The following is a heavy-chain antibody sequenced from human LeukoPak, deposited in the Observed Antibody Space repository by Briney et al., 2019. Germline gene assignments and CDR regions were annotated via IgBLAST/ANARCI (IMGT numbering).Heavy chain of an antibody. J-gene: IGHJ6*02. CDR2: ISASGSAT. CDR1: GFIFSNYG. CDR3: ARDGVAVAGTALYYYYGMDV. V-gene: IGHV3-23*01. Sequence: GGSLRLSCAASGFIFSNYGMNWVRQAPGKGLEWVAAISASGSATSYADSVRGRFTISRDNSKSTTYLQMNSLRAEDTAVYYCARDGVAVAGTALYYYYGMDVWGQGTTVTVSS. D-gene: IGHD6-19*01.